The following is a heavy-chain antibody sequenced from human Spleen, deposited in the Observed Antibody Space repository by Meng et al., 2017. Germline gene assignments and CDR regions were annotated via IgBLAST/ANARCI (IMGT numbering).Heavy chain of an antibody. CDR2: INHSGST. CDR1: GGSFSDYY. CDR3: ARGPTTMAHDFDY. J-gene: IGHJ4*02. Sequence: QVQLRQWAAGRLKPSETLSLTCVVSGGSFSDYYWSWIRHPPGKGLEWIGEINHSGSTNYNPSLESRATISVDTSQNNLSLKLSSVTAADSAVYYCARGPTTMAHDFDYWGQGTLVTVSS. V-gene: IGHV4-34*01. D-gene: IGHD4-11*01.